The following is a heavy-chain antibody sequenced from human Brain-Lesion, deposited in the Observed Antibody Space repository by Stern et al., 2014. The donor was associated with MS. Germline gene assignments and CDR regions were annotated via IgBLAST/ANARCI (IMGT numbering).Heavy chain of an antibody. CDR2: IWPGDSDT. CDR3: ARRGDSSSSGFDY. J-gene: IGHJ4*02. CDR1: GYRFTSNW. D-gene: IGHD6-6*01. V-gene: IGHV5-51*01. Sequence: MQLVQSGAEVKKPGESLKISCKGSGYRFTSNWIGWVRQMPGKGLEWMGIIWPGDSDTRSSWSFQGQVTISAAKSISTAYLQWSSLQASATAMYYCARRGDSSSSGFDYWGQGTLVIVSS.